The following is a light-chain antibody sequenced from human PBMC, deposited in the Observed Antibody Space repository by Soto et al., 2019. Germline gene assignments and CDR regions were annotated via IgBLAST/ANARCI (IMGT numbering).Light chain of an antibody. CDR1: QSISTF. Sequence: DIQMTQSPSALSASVGDRVSVTCRASQSISTFLNWYQQRPGEAPKLLIYAASSLQSGVPSRFSGSGSGAYFTLTIGSLQPEDFATYYCQQSYTPPRTFGQGTKVEVK. J-gene: IGKJ1*01. V-gene: IGKV1-39*01. CDR2: AAS. CDR3: QQSYTPPRT.